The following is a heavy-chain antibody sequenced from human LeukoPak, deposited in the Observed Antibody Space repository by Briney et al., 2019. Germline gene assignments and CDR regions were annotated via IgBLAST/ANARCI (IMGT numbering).Heavy chain of an antibody. CDR3: ARGYDILTGTDVPPFDY. D-gene: IGHD3-9*01. Sequence: GGSLRLSCAASGSTFSSYGMHWVRQAPGKGLEWVAVIWYDGSNKYYADSVKGRFTISRDNSKNTLYLQMNSLRAEDTAVYYCARGYDILTGTDVPPFDYWGQGTLVTVSS. CDR1: GSTFSSYG. V-gene: IGHV3-33*08. J-gene: IGHJ4*02. CDR2: IWYDGSNK.